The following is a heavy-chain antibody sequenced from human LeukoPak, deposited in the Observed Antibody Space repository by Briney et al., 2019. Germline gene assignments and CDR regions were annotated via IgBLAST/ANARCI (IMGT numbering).Heavy chain of an antibody. J-gene: IGHJ4*02. V-gene: IGHV3-21*01. CDR2: ISSSSSYI. CDR3: ARDPSEISSDDY. CDR1: GFTFSNYA. Sequence: GGSLRLSCAASGFTFSNYAMSWVRQAPGKGLEWVSSISSSSSYIYYADSVKGRFTISRDNAKNSLYLQMNSLRAEDTAVYYCARDPSEISSDDYWGQGTLVTVSS. D-gene: IGHD6-19*01.